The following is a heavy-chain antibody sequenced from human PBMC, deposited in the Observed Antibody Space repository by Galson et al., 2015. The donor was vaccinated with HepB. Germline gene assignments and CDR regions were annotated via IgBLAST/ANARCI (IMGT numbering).Heavy chain of an antibody. CDR3: ARDDLSPYSGSWERGIRWFDP. V-gene: IGHV7-4-1*02. Sequence: SVKVSCKASGYTFTSYAMNWVRQAPGQGLEWMGWINTNTGNPTYAQGFTGRFVFSLDTSVSTAYLQISSLKAEDTAVYYCARDDLSPYSGSWERGIRWFDPWGQGTLVTVSS. J-gene: IGHJ5*02. D-gene: IGHD6-13*01. CDR2: INTNTGNP. CDR1: GYTFTSYA.